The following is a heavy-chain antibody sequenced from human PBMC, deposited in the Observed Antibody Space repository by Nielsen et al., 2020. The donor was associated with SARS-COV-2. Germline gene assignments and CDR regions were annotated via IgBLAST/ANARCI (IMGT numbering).Heavy chain of an antibody. CDR2: IYYSGST. CDR1: GVSISTYY. Sequence: SETLSLTCTVSGVSISTYYWSWIRQPPGKGLEWIGYIYYSGSTYYNPSLKSRVTISVDTSKNQFSLKLSSVTAADTAVYYCARGQLQETYYYDSSGYKGGAFDIWGQGTMVTVSS. CDR3: ARGQLQETYYYDSSGYKGGAFDI. V-gene: IGHV4-59*06. J-gene: IGHJ3*02. D-gene: IGHD3-22*01.